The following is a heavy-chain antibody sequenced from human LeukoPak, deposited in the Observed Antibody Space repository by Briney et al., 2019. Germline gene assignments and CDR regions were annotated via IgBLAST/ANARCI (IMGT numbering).Heavy chain of an antibody. CDR3: AREWWGGQWLEQGNDWYFDL. J-gene: IGHJ2*01. V-gene: IGHV4-30-2*01. Sequence: SETLSLTCTVSGGSISSGGYYWSWIRQPPGKGLEWIGYIYHSGSTYYNPSLKSRVTISVDRSKNQFSLKLSSVTAADTAVYYCAREWWGGQWLEQGNDWYFDLWGRGTLVTVSS. CDR1: GGSISSGGYY. CDR2: IYHSGST. D-gene: IGHD6-19*01.